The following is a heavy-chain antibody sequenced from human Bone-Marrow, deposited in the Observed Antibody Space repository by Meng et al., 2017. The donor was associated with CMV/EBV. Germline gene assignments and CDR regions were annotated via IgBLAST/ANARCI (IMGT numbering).Heavy chain of an antibody. J-gene: IGHJ4*02. D-gene: IGHD1-26*01. Sequence: ASVKVSCKASGYNFPSYGITWIRQAPGQGLEWMASISAYNGNTNYAQKVQGRVTVTTDTSTSTAYMELRSLRSDDTAVYYGARRSKGVGASFDYWGQGTLVTVSS. CDR2: ISAYNGNT. CDR1: GYNFPSYG. V-gene: IGHV1-18*01. CDR3: ARRSKGVGASFDY.